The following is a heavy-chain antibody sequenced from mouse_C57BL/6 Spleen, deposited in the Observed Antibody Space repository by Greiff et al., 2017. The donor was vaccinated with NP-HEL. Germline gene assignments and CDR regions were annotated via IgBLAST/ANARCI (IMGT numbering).Heavy chain of an antibody. D-gene: IGHD2-1*01. Sequence: QVQLQQSGPELVKPGASVKISCKASGYSFTSYYIHWVKQRPGQGLEWIGWIYPGSGNTKYNEKFKGKATLTADTSSSTAYMQLSSLTSEDSAVYYCARAYGNYPWYFDVWGTGTTVTVSS. CDR3: ARAYGNYPWYFDV. CDR2: IYPGSGNT. CDR1: GYSFTSYY. J-gene: IGHJ1*03. V-gene: IGHV1-66*01.